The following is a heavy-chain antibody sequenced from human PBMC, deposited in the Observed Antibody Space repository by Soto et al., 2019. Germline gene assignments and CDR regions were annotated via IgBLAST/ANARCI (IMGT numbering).Heavy chain of an antibody. D-gene: IGHD6-13*01. V-gene: IGHV1-18*01. CDR3: ARNPGIAAAGTLDYYYMDV. J-gene: IGHJ6*03. Sequence: ASVKVSCKASGYTFTSYGISWVRQAPGQGLEWMGWISAYNGNTNYAQKLQGRVTMTTDTSTSTAYMELRSLRSDDTAVYYCARNPGIAAAGTLDYYYMDVWGKGPRSPSP. CDR1: GYTFTSYG. CDR2: ISAYNGNT.